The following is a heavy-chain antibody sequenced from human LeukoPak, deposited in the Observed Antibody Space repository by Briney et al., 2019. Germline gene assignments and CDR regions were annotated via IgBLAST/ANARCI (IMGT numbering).Heavy chain of an antibody. D-gene: IGHD3-10*01. Sequence: SETLYLTCAVYGGSFSGYYWSWIRQPPGKGLEWIGEINHSGSTNYNPSLKSRVTISVDTSKNQFSLKLSSVTAADTAVYYCARSGYGSGTSFDYWGQGTLVTVSS. CDR1: GGSFSGYY. J-gene: IGHJ4*02. CDR2: INHSGST. V-gene: IGHV4-34*01. CDR3: ARSGYGSGTSFDY.